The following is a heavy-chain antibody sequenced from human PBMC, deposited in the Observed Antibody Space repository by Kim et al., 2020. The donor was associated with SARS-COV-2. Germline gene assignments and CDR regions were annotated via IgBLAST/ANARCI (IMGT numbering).Heavy chain of an antibody. CDR3: TTDSPSSTSRAYYYYYYGMDV. CDR2: IKSKTDGGTT. CDR1: GFTFSNAW. V-gene: IGHV3-15*01. D-gene: IGHD2-2*01. J-gene: IGHJ6*02. Sequence: GGSLRLSCAASGFTFSNAWMSWVRQAPGKGLEWVGRIKSKTDGGTTDYAAPVKGRFTISRDDSKNTLYLQMNSLKTEDTAVYYCTTDSPSSTSRAYYYYYYGMDVWGQGTTVTVSS.